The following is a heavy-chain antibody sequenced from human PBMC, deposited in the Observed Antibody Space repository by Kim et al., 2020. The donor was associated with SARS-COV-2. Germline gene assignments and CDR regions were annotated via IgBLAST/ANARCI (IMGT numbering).Heavy chain of an antibody. D-gene: IGHD3-10*01. V-gene: IGHV4-59*01. J-gene: IGHJ1*01. CDR3: ARCMVPPYFQH. Sequence: YYTPSLYSRGTITEDTSNNQLSLKLGSVTAADTAVYYCARCMVPPYFQHWGQGTLVTVSS.